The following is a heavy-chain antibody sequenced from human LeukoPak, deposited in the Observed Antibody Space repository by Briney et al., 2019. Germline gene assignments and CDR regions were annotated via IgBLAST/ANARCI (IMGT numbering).Heavy chain of an antibody. CDR1: GYTFTSYG. D-gene: IGHD3-22*01. Sequence: ASVKLSCKASGYTFTSYGISWERQAPGQRLEWMGWISVYNGNTNYAQKLQGRVTMTTDTSTSTAYMELRSLRSDDTAVYYCARVVVISNDAFDIWGQGTMVTVSS. CDR2: ISVYNGNT. J-gene: IGHJ3*02. V-gene: IGHV1-18*01. CDR3: ARVVVISNDAFDI.